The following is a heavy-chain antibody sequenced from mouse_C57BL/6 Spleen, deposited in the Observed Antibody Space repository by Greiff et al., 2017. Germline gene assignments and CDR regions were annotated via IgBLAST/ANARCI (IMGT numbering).Heavy chain of an antibody. CDR2: IYPGDGDT. CDR1: GYAFSSSW. J-gene: IGHJ4*01. D-gene: IGHD2-4*01. V-gene: IGHV1-82*01. CDR3: AREYDYDDYYAMDY. Sequence: VQGVESGPELVKPGASVKISCKASGYAFSSSWMNWVKQRPGKGLEWIGRIYPGDGDTNYNGKFKGKATLTADKSSSTAYMQLSSLTSEGSAVYFCAREYDYDDYYAMDYWGQGTSVTVSS.